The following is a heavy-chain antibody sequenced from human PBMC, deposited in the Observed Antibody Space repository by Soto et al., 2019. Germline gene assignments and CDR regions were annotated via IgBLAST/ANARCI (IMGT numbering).Heavy chain of an antibody. CDR2: LNTKFGDT. D-gene: IGHD3-10*01. CDR1: GYTFTAYY. J-gene: IGHJ6*02. CDR3: ARNMDYFYGPGSGNGHGV. V-gene: IGHV1-2*02. Sequence: QVQLVQSGAEVKEPGDSVRVSCEASGYTFTAYYIHWVRQVPGQGLEWMGWLNTKFGDTTYAQDLQGRVTMTRDMSISTVYMELSRLTSDDTAIYYCARNMDYFYGPGSGNGHGVWGQGTTVTVFS.